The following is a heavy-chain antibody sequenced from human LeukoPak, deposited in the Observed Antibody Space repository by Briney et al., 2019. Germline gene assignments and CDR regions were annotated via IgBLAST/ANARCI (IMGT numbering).Heavy chain of an antibody. CDR1: GFTFSSYA. V-gene: IGHV3-23*01. CDR2: ISGSGGST. Sequence: GGSLRLSCAASGFTFSSYAMSWVRQAPGKGLEWVSAISGSGGSTYYADSVKGRFTISRDNSKNTLYLQMNSLRAEDTAVYYCAKGSMTGYYFKGMDVWGKGTTVTVTS. CDR3: AKGSMTGYYFKGMDV. J-gene: IGHJ6*04. D-gene: IGHD3-9*01.